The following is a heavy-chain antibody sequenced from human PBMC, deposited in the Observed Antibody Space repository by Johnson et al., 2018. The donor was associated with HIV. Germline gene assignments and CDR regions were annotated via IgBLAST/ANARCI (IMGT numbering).Heavy chain of an antibody. J-gene: IGHJ3*02. CDR3: ARALCSGGSCYVGRAFDI. D-gene: IGHD2-15*01. CDR1: GFTFDDYG. Sequence: QVQLVESGGGVVRPGGSLRLSCAASGFTFDDYGMSWVRQAPGKGLEWVAVISYDGSNKYYADSVKGRFTISRDNSKNTLYLQMNSLRAEETAVYYCARALCSGGSCYVGRAFDIWGQGTMVTVSS. CDR2: ISYDGSNK. V-gene: IGHV3-30*03.